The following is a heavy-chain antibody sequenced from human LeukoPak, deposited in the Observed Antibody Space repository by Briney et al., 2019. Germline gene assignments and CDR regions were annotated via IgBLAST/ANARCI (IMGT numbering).Heavy chain of an antibody. J-gene: IGHJ4*02. V-gene: IGHV3-21*01. D-gene: IGHD3-3*01. CDR2: ISSSSNYI. CDR3: ARRVDTYYNFWSGYLDY. CDR1: GFTFNSYW. Sequence: GGSLRLSCAASGFTFNSYWMNWVRQAPGKGLEWVSSISSSSNYIYYEDSVKGRFTISRDNAKNSLYLQMNSLRAEDTAVYYCARRVDTYYNFWSGYLDYWGQGTPVTVSS.